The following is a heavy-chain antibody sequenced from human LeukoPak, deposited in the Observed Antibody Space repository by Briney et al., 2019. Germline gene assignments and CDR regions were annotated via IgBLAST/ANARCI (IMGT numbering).Heavy chain of an antibody. CDR3: AELGITMIGGV. CDR1: RFTFSSYG. J-gene: IGHJ6*04. Sequence: PGGSLRLSCTASRFTFSSYGMSWVRQAPGKGLEWVSTISGSGDRTYYADSVKGRFTISRDNAKNSLYLQMNSLRAEDTAVYYCAELGITMIGGVWGEGTTVTISS. D-gene: IGHD3-10*02. V-gene: IGHV3-23*01. CDR2: ISGSGDRT.